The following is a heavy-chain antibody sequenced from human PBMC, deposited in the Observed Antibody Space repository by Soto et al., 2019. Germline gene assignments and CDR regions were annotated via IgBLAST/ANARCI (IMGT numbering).Heavy chain of an antibody. V-gene: IGHV1-69*06. Sequence: QVQLVQSGAEVKKPGSSVKVSCKASGGTFSSYAISWVRQAPGQGLEWMGGIIPIFGTANYAQKFQGRVRITADKSTSTAYMELSSLRSEDTAVYYCASAQLYDYRRAGWFDPWGQGTLVTVSS. J-gene: IGHJ5*02. D-gene: IGHD4-4*01. CDR1: GGTFSSYA. CDR2: IIPIFGTA. CDR3: ASAQLYDYRRAGWFDP.